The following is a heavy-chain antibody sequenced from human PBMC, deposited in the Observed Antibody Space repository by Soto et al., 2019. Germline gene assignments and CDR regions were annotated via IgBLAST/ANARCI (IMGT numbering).Heavy chain of an antibody. D-gene: IGHD5-12*01. J-gene: IGHJ4*02. Sequence: QVQLVQSGAEVKKPGASVKVSCKASGYTFTSYGISWVRQAPGQGLEWMGWISAYNGNTNYAQKLQGRGTMTTDTSTSTAYMELRSLRADDTAVYYCARGERDGYNYVLYYFDYWGQGTLVTVSS. CDR3: ARGERDGYNYVLYYFDY. CDR1: GYTFTSYG. CDR2: ISAYNGNT. V-gene: IGHV1-18*01.